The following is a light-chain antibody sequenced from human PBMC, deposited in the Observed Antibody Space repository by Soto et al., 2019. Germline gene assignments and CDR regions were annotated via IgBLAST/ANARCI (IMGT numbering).Light chain of an antibody. J-gene: IGLJ1*01. CDR1: SSNIGTNS. Sequence: QSVLTQPPSASGTPGQRVTISCSGSSSNIGTNSVNWYQQLPETAPKLLIYEVSNRPSGVSNRFSGSKSGNTASLTISGLQAEDEADYYCSSYTSSSTHYVFGTGTKLTVL. CDR2: EVS. CDR3: SSYTSSSTHYV. V-gene: IGLV1-44*01.